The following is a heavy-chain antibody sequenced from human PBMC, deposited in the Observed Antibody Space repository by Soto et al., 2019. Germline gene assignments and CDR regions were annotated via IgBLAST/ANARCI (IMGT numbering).Heavy chain of an antibody. D-gene: IGHD3-22*01. CDR1: GFTFSAYG. V-gene: IGHV3-48*02. J-gene: IGHJ1*01. CDR3: ARDPSYYDSSGYYLEYFEH. Sequence: GGSLRLSCAASGFTFSAYGMNWVRQAPGRGLEWISYISSSSSTIYYADSVKGRFTISRDNVNNSLYLQMNSLRDEDTAVYYCARDPSYYDSSGYYLEYFEHWGQGTLVTVSS. CDR2: ISSSSSTI.